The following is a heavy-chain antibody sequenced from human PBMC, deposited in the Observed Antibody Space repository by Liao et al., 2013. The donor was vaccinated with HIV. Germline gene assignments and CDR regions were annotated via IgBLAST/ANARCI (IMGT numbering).Heavy chain of an antibody. CDR2: INHSGST. D-gene: IGHD3-16*01. CDR3: ARGFRLRLGLVDY. CDR1: GGSFSGYY. J-gene: IGHJ4*02. Sequence: QVQLQQWGAGLLKPSETLSLTCAVYGGSFSGYYGSWIRQPPGKGLEWIGEINHSGSTNYNPSLKSRVTISVDTSKNQFSLRLSSVTAADTAVYYCARGFRLRLGLVDYWGQGTLVTVSS. V-gene: IGHV4-34*01.